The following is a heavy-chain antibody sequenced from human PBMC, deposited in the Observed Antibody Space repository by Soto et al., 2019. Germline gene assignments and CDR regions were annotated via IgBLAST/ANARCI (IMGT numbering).Heavy chain of an antibody. CDR1: GGSINSGGYS. Sequence: SETLSLTCAVSGGSINSGGYSWNWIRQPPGKGLEWIGHIYHRGDTYYNPSLKSRVTISVDRSKNQFSLNLNSVTAADTAVYFCDRERKVGVEFCFDTWGQGTLVTVSS. CDR2: IYHRGDT. D-gene: IGHD2-2*01. CDR3: DRERKVGVEFCFDT. V-gene: IGHV4-30-2*01. J-gene: IGHJ5*02.